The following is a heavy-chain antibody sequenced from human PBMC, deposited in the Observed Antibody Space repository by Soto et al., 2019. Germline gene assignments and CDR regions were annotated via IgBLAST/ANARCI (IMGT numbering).Heavy chain of an antibody. Sequence: EVQLVESGGGLVQPGGSLTLSCAASGFSFSDSGIHWVRQASGKGLEWVGRIRTKSNSYATAYAASVKGRFTISRDDSKNTPYLQMNSLKTEDTAVYYCTRLHFIVQPGINYWGQGTLVTVSS. CDR3: TRLHFIVQPGINY. D-gene: IGHD2-2*01. V-gene: IGHV3-73*02. CDR1: GFSFSDSG. CDR2: IRTKSNSYAT. J-gene: IGHJ4*02.